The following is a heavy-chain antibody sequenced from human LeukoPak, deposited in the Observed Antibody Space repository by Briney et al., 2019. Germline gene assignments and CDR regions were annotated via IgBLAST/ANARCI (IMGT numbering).Heavy chain of an antibody. D-gene: IGHD2-15*01. CDR1: GGSISGSY. CDR3: VRHDCIDSNCNINWFGP. J-gene: IGHJ5*02. CDR2: IHYSGRT. Sequence: SETLSLTCSVSGGSISGSYWGWIRLPPGEGPEWIATIHYSGRTYYMPSLKSRVTISADTSKNQFILKLSSVTASDTAVYYCVRHDCIDSNCNINWFGPWGRGILVTVSS. V-gene: IGHV4-39*01.